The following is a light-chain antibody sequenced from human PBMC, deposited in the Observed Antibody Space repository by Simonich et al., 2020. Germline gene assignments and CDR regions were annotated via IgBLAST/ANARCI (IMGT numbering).Light chain of an antibody. CDR2: GAS. Sequence: EIVLRQSPGTLSLSPGETATLSCRASQSVSSSYLAWYQQEPGQAPRLLIYGASSRATGIPDRFSGSGSGTDFTLTISRLEPEDFAVYYCQQYGSSPYTFGQGTKLEIK. J-gene: IGKJ2*01. CDR1: QSVSSSY. V-gene: IGKV3-20*01. CDR3: QQYGSSPYT.